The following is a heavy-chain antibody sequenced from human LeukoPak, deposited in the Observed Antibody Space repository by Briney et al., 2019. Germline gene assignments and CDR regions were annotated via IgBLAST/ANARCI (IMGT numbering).Heavy chain of an antibody. D-gene: IGHD5-24*01. V-gene: IGHV3-23*01. CDR1: GFTFSSYA. CDR3: AKGPLHDYFDY. CDR2: ISGSGGGT. J-gene: IGHJ4*02. Sequence: GGSLRLSCVASGFTFSSYAMSWVRQAPGKGLDWVSAISGSGGGTYYADSVKGRFTISRDNSKNTLYLQMNSLRAEDTAVYYCAKGPLHDYFDYWGQGTLVTVSS.